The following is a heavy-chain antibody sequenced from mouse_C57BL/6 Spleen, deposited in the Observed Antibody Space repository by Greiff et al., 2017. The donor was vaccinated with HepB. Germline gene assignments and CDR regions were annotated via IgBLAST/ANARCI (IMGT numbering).Heavy chain of an antibody. Sequence: VQLQQSGPELVKPGASVKISCTASGYAFSSSWMNWVKQRPGKGLEWIGRIYPGDGDTNYNGKFKGKATLTADKSSSTAYMQLSSLTSEDSAVYFCARSGYYGSSGYWGQGTTLTVSS. CDR1: GYAFSSSW. V-gene: IGHV1-82*01. J-gene: IGHJ2*01. CDR2: IYPGDGDT. CDR3: ARSGYYGSSGY. D-gene: IGHD1-1*01.